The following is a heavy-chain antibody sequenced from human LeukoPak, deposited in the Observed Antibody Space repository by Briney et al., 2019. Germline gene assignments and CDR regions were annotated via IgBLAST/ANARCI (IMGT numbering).Heavy chain of an antibody. CDR1: GGSISSGGYY. D-gene: IGHD3-3*01. Sequence: SETLSLTCTVSGGSISSGGYYWSWIRQHPGKGLEWIGYIYYSGSTNYNPSLKSRVTISVDTSKNQFSLKLSSVTAADTAVYYCARHGVYDNFDYWGQGTLVTVSS. CDR3: ARHGVYDNFDY. J-gene: IGHJ4*02. CDR2: IYYSGST. V-gene: IGHV4-61*08.